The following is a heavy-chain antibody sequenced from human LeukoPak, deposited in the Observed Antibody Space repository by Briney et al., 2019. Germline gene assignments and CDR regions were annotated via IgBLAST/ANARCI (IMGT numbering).Heavy chain of an antibody. V-gene: IGHV3-23*01. CDR1: DFSFTTYT. CDR3: AKDLYYDSSGYYYGGDY. CDR2: ISGGDPTT. J-gene: IGHJ4*02. Sequence: GGSLRLSCAASDFSFTTYTMSWVRQAPGKGLEWVSSISGGDPTTYYADSVKGRFTISRDNSKNTLYLQMNSLRAEDTAVYYCAKDLYYDSSGYYYGGDYWGQGTLVTVSS. D-gene: IGHD3-22*01.